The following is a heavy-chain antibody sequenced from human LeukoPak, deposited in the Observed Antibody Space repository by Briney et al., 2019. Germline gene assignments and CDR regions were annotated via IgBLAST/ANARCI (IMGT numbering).Heavy chain of an antibody. CDR1: GGSFSGYY. J-gene: IGHJ6*03. CDR2: INHSRST. Sequence: SGTLSLTCAVYGGSFSGYYWSWIRQPPGKGLEWIGEINHSRSTNYNPSLKSRVTISVDTSKNQFSLKLSSVTAADTAVYYCARGLPGASYYMDVWGKGTTVTVSS. CDR3: ARGLPGASYYMDV. V-gene: IGHV4-34*01.